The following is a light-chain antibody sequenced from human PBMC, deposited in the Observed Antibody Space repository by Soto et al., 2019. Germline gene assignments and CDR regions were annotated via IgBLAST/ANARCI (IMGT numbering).Light chain of an antibody. CDR1: SSDVGASNY. CDR3: SSLTTSFTYV. V-gene: IGLV2-14*01. CDR2: EVS. Sequence: QAVLTQPASVSGSPGQSVAISCTGTSSDVGASNYVSWYQQHPGKAPKLLLSEVSNRPSGVSDRFSGSKSGNTASLTISGLQAEDEADYYCSSLTTSFTYVFGTGTKVTVL. J-gene: IGLJ1*01.